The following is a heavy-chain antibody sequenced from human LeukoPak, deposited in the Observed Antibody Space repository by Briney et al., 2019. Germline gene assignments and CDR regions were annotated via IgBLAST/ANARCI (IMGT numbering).Heavy chain of an antibody. D-gene: IGHD4/OR15-4a*01. V-gene: IGHV3-7*01. CDR3: ARPSSYNDAWCSDQ. Sequence: PGGSLRPSCVTSGFRFSSYWMSWVRQAPGKGLEWVANINPDGSEKNYVDSMKGRLTISRDNAKNSVYLQVDSLRDDDTAVYYCARPSSYNDAWCSDQWGQATLINVCS. J-gene: IGHJ4*02. CDR1: GFRFSSYW. CDR2: INPDGSEK.